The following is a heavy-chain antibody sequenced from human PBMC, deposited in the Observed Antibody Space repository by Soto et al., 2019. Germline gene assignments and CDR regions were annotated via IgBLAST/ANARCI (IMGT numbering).Heavy chain of an antibody. Sequence: GGSLRLSCAASGFTVSSNYMSWVRQAPGKGLEWVSVIYSGGSTYYADSVKGRFTISRDNSKNTLYLEMNSLIAEDTAVYYCARAPYYSGYDLLYYYYYMDVWGKGTTVTVSS. V-gene: IGHV3-66*01. J-gene: IGHJ6*03. CDR2: IYSGGST. CDR3: ARAPYYSGYDLLYYYYYMDV. CDR1: GFTVSSNY. D-gene: IGHD5-12*01.